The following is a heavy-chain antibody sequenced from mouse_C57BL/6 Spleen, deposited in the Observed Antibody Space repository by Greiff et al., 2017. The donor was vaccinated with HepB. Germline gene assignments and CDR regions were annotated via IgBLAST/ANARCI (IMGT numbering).Heavy chain of an antibody. CDR1: GYTFTSYW. Sequence: QVQLQQSGAELVRPGSSVKLSCKASGYTFTSYWMHWVKQRPIQGLEWIGNIDPSDSETHYNQKFKDKATLTVDKSSSTAYMQLSSLTSEDSAVYYCAREDITTGDAMDYWGQGTSVTVSS. D-gene: IGHD1-2*01. V-gene: IGHV1-52*01. J-gene: IGHJ4*01. CDR3: AREDITTGDAMDY. CDR2: IDPSDSET.